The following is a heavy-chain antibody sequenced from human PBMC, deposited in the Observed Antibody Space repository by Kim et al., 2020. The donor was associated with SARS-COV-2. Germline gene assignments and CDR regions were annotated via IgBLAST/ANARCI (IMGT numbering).Heavy chain of an antibody. CDR2: ISYDGSNK. V-gene: IGHV3-30*18. Sequence: GGSLRLSCAASGFTFSSYGMHWVRQAPGKGLEWVAVISYDGSNKYYADSVKGRFTISRDNSKNTLYLQMNSLRAEDTAVYYCAKGGFRSGYYIPLSYYYYYGMDVWGQGTTVTVSS. J-gene: IGHJ6*02. D-gene: IGHD3-3*01. CDR1: GFTFSSYG. CDR3: AKGGFRSGYYIPLSYYYYYGMDV.